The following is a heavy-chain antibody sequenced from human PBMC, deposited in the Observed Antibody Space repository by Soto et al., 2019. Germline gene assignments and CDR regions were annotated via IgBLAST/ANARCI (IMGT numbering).Heavy chain of an antibody. Sequence: SETLPLTCTVSGGSTGSSRSHWGWLRQPPGKGMEWIGSMVYRGSSFYNPSLKSRVTISVDTSETIFSLHLRSVTAAYTSLYYCARRSGGYYYIGFDIWAQGTMVT. CDR2: MVYRGSS. D-gene: IGHD3-22*01. CDR3: ARRSGGYYYIGFDI. CDR1: GGSTGSSRSH. J-gene: IGHJ3*02. V-gene: IGHV4-39*01.